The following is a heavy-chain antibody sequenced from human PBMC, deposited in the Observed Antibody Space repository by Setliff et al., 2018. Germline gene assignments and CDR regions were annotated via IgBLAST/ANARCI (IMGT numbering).Heavy chain of an antibody. J-gene: IGHJ6*03. CDR1: GGSISNYY. Sequence: PSETLSLTCTVSGGSISNYYWSWIRQPAGKGLEWIGHIYIGGSANYNHSRKIRVTMSIDTSKNQFSLKLNSVTAADMAVYYCAREQWLDPPGYYYMDVWAKGTTVTVSS. D-gene: IGHD6-19*01. CDR2: IYIGGSA. V-gene: IGHV4-4*07. CDR3: AREQWLDPPGYYYMDV.